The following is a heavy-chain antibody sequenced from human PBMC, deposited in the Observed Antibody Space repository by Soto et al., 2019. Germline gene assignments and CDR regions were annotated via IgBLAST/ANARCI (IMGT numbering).Heavy chain of an antibody. CDR2: INPSLSMS. Sequence: QVQLVQSGADVQRPGSSVRVSCKASGDTCNFYSINWVRQAPGLGLQWMGRINPSLSMSNYAPRCQGRVTMTADKATSTVYMELSSLRSEDTAMYYCVTSYGSGYRAFDSWGQGALVTVSS. V-gene: IGHV1-69*02. CDR1: GDTCNFYS. D-gene: IGHD3-10*01. J-gene: IGHJ4*02. CDR3: VTSYGSGYRAFDS.